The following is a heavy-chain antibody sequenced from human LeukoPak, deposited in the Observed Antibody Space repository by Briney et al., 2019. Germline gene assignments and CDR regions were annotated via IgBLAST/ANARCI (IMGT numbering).Heavy chain of an antibody. CDR1: GGTFSSYA. CDR3: ARDRGDYYFDY. CDR2: IIPILGIA. J-gene: IGHJ4*02. D-gene: IGHD2-21*02. Sequence: SVKVSCKASGGTFSSYAISWVRQAPGQGLEWMGRIIPILGIANYAQKFQGRVTITADKSASTAYMELSSLRSEDTAVYYCARDRGDYYFDYWGQGTLVTVSS. V-gene: IGHV1-69*04.